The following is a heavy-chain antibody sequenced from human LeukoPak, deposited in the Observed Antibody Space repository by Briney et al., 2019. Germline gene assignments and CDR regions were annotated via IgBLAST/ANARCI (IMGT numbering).Heavy chain of an antibody. J-gene: IGHJ4*02. D-gene: IGHD3-10*01. CDR1: GFTFSSYE. CDR3: ARARGIDLESRGLDY. V-gene: IGHV3-48*03. Sequence: GGSLRLSCAASGFTFSSYEMNWVRQAPGKGLEWVSYISSSGSTIYYADSVKGRFTISRDNAKNSLHLQMNSLRAEDTAVYYCARARGIDLESRGLDYWGQGTLVTVSS. CDR2: ISSSGSTI.